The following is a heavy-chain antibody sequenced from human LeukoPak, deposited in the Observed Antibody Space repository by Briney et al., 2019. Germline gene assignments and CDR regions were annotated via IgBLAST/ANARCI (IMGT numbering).Heavy chain of an antibody. CDR1: GGSISSYY. J-gene: IGHJ4*02. V-gene: IGHV4-59*01. D-gene: IGHD2-8*02. CDR3: ARDRPGDYFDY. CDR2: IYYSGST. Sequence: SETLSLTCTVSGGSISSYYWSWIRQPPGKGLEWIGNIYYSGSTNYNPSLKSRVTISVDTSKNQFSLKLSSVTAADTAVYYCARDRPGDYFDYWGQGTLVTVSS.